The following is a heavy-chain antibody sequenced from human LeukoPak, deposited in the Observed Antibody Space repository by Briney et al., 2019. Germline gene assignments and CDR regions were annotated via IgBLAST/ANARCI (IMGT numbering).Heavy chain of an antibody. CDR1: GFTFSSYG. CDR3: AKDSEYYDILTGYYKRGYYYYGMDV. D-gene: IGHD3-9*01. Sequence: PGGSLRLSCAASGFTFSSYGMHWVRQAPGKGLEWVAVISYDGSNKYYADSVKGRFIISRDNSKNTLYLQMNSLRAEDTAVYYCAKDSEYYDILTGYYKRGYYYYGMDVWGKGTTVTVSS. V-gene: IGHV3-30*18. J-gene: IGHJ6*04. CDR2: ISYDGSNK.